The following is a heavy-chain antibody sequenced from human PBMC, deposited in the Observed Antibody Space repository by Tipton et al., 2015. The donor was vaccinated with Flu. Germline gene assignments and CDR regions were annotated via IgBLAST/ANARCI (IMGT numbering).Heavy chain of an antibody. Sequence: TLSLTCTVSGGSISSGSYYWSWIRQPAGKGLEWIGRIYTSGSTNYNPSLKSRVTISVDTSKNQFSLKLSSVTAADTAVYYCARSKYPPRGGVVDDYWGQGTLVTVSS. CDR3: ARSKYPPRGGVVDDY. J-gene: IGHJ4*02. CDR1: GGSISSGSYY. D-gene: IGHD3-3*01. CDR2: IYTSGST. V-gene: IGHV4-61*02.